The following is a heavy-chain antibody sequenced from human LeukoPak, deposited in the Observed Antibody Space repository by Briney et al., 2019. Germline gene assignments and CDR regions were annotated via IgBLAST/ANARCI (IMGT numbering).Heavy chain of an antibody. CDR3: AKGPHRIAVAGTGVYMDV. CDR2: ISGSGGST. Sequence: GGSLRLSCAASGFTFSSYAMSWVRQAPGKGLEWVSAISGSGGSTYYADSVKGRFTISRDNTKNTLYLQMNSLRAEDTAVYYCAKGPHRIAVAGTGVYMDVWGKGTTVTVSS. J-gene: IGHJ6*03. D-gene: IGHD6-19*01. CDR1: GFTFSSYA. V-gene: IGHV3-23*01.